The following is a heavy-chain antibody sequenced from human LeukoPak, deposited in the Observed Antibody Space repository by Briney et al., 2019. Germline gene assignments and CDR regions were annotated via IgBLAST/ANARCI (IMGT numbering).Heavy chain of an antibody. D-gene: IGHD3-3*01. CDR2: IYYTGST. CDR3: ARTITIFGALGYFDY. CDR1: GASISSGGYS. J-gene: IGHJ4*02. Sequence: SETLSLTCTVSGASISSGGYSWSWVRQHPGKGLEWIGCIYYTGSTYYNPSLERRVAISVATSKNQFSLKVSSVTAADTAVYFCARTITIFGALGYFDYWGQGTLVTVSS. V-gene: IGHV4-31*03.